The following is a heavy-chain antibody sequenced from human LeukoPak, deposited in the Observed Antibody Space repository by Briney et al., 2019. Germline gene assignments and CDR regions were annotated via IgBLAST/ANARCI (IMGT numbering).Heavy chain of an antibody. D-gene: IGHD2-8*02. CDR2: IIPIFGTA. Sequence: ASVKVSCKASGGTFSSYAISWVRQAPGQGLERMGGIIPIFGTANYAQKFQGRVTITTDESTSTAYMELSSLRSEDTAVYYCARGGLPVFRAIGTGVTPLYYYMDVWGKGTTVTVSS. CDR3: ARGGLPVFRAIGTGVTPLYYYMDV. V-gene: IGHV1-69*05. J-gene: IGHJ6*03. CDR1: GGTFSSYA.